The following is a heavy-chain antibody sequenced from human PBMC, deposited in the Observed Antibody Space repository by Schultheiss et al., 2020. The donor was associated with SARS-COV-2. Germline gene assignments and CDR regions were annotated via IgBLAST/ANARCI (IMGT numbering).Heavy chain of an antibody. D-gene: IGHD2-21*02. J-gene: IGHJ4*02. CDR1: GFTFSRYG. CDR2: IWYDGSNK. CDR3: ARDSGVVVTAKGDY. Sequence: GGSLRLSCAASGFTFSRYGIHWVRQAPGKGLEWVTVIWYDGSNKYYADSVKGRFTGDNSKSTLYLQMNSLRAEDTAVYYCARDSGVVVTAKGDYWGQGTLVTVSS. V-gene: IGHV3-33*01.